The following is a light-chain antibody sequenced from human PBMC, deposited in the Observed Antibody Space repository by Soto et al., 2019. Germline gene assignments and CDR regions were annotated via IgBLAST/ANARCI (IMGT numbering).Light chain of an antibody. CDR2: GAS. Sequence: EIVMTQSPATLPVSPGEGGTLSCRASQSISGNLAWYQQKPGQAPRLLIYGASTRATGIPARFSGSGSGTEFTLPISSRESDDFAGYYCQQYENWPRTFGQGNKVEVK. CDR1: QSISGN. V-gene: IGKV3-15*01. J-gene: IGKJ1*01. CDR3: QQYENWPRT.